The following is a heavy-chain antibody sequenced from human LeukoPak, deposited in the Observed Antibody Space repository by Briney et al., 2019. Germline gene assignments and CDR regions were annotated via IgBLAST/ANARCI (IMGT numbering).Heavy chain of an antibody. CDR1: RFAFSNYG. CDR2: ISGSGGST. CDR3: AKGARGYFDY. D-gene: IGHD3-10*01. J-gene: IGHJ4*02. Sequence: PGGSLRLSCAASRFAFSNYGMSWVRQAPGKGLEWVSAISGSGGSTYYADSVKGRFTISRDNSKNTLYLQMYSLRAEDTAVYYCAKGARGYFDYWGQGTLVTVSS. V-gene: IGHV3-23*01.